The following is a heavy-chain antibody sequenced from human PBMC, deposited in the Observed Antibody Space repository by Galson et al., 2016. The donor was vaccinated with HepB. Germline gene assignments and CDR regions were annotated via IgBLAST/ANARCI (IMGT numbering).Heavy chain of an antibody. CDR1: GDSVSSNSAT. CDR3: ARRAATYDSSGYSYGADGDY. J-gene: IGHJ4*02. CDR2: TYHTSNWYS. V-gene: IGHV6-1*01. Sequence: CAISGDSVSSNSATWNWIRRSPSRGLEWLGRTYHTSNWYSDYAVSVKSRITINPDTSKNRFSLKLSSVTAADPAVYYCARRAATYDSSGYSYGADGDYWGQGTLVTVSS. D-gene: IGHD3-22*01.